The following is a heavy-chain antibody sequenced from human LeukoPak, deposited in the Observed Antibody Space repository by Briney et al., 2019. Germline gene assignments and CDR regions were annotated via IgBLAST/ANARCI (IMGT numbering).Heavy chain of an antibody. CDR1: GFTFDDYG. CDR2: INWNGGST. V-gene: IGHV3-20*01. J-gene: IGHJ6*03. CDR3: ARDRTTRYYYYMDV. D-gene: IGHD1-7*01. Sequence: WGSLRLSCAASGFTFDDYGMSWVRQAPGKGLEWVSGINWNGGSTGYADSVKGRFTISRDNAKNSLYLQMNSLRAEDTALYHCARDRTTRYYYYMDVWDKGTTVTISS.